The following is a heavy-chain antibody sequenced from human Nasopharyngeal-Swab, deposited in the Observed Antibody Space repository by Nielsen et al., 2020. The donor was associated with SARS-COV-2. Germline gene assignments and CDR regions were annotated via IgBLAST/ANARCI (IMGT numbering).Heavy chain of an antibody. CDR1: GFTYDDYA. CDR2: ISSTGDYI. J-gene: IGHJ4*02. V-gene: IGHV3-21*01. CDR3: ARETPAMFAY. Sequence: GGSLRLSCAASGFTYDDYAMHWVRQAPGKGLEWVSAISSTGDYIYYAASVKGRFTVSRDNAKNSVYLQMNSVRAEDTAVYYCARETPAMFAYWGQGTLVTVSS.